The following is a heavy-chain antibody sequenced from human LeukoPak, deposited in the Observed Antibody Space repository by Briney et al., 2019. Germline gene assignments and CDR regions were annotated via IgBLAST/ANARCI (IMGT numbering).Heavy chain of an antibody. CDR1: GFTFSSYA. CDR2: ISDSGGST. D-gene: IGHD1-7*01. CDR3: ARTPNYSAAFDI. V-gene: IGHV3-23*01. Sequence: GGSLRLSCAASGFTFSSYAMTWVRQAPGKGLEWVSAISDSGGSTYYADSVKGRFTISRDNSKNTLYLQMNSLRAEDTAVYYCARTPNYSAAFDIWGQGTMVTVSS. J-gene: IGHJ3*02.